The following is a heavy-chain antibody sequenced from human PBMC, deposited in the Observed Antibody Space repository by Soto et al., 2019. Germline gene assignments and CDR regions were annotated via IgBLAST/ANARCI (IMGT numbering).Heavy chain of an antibody. J-gene: IGHJ6*03. CDR2: INAGNGNT. V-gene: IGHV1-3*01. CDR3: SRVYLRAEWLFSNNRENYYMDV. CDR1: GDSVTSYA. Sequence: GASVKVSCEASGDSVTSYALYWLRQARGQRGEGLGWINAGNGNTKYSQKFYGRVTITRYTSASTAYMALSSLRSEDTAVYYCSRVYLRAEWLFSNNRENYYMDVWGKGTTVTVSS. D-gene: IGHD3-3*01.